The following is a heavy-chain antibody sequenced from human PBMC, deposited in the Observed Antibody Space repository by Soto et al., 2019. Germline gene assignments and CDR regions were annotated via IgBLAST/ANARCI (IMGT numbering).Heavy chain of an antibody. CDR2: IYYSGST. D-gene: IGHD4-17*01. CDR1: GGSISSGDYY. CDR3: ARLGPTTVPTSYFTGNYNGMDV. J-gene: IGHJ6*02. V-gene: IGHV4-30-4*01. Sequence: PSETLSLTCTVSGGSISSGDYYWSWIRQPPRKGLEWIGYIYYSGSTYYNPSLRSRLTISVDTSKNQFSLKLSSVTAADTAVYCCARLGPTTVPTSYFTGNYNGMDVWGQGXTVTVYS.